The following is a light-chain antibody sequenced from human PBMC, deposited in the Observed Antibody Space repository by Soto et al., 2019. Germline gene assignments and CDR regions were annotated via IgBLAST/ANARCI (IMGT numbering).Light chain of an antibody. V-gene: IGLV2-8*01. Sequence: QSALTQPPSASGSPGQSVTISCTGTSSDVGGYDYVSWHQHHPGKAPELMIYEVNKRPSGVPDRFSGSKSGNTASLTVSRLQAEDEADYYCSSYAGNINVVFGGGTKLTVL. CDR2: EVN. CDR3: SSYAGNINVV. CDR1: SSDVGGYDY. J-gene: IGLJ2*01.